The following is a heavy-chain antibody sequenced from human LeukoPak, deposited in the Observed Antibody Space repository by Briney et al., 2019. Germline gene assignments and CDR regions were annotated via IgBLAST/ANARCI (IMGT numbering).Heavy chain of an antibody. V-gene: IGHV4-59*01. D-gene: IGHD3-22*01. Sequence: SETLSLTCTISGGSISSYYWSWIRQPPGKGLEWIGYIYYSGSTNYNPSLKSRVTISVDTSKNQFSLKLSSVTAADTAVYYCARVADDSSLDYWGREPWSPSPQ. J-gene: IGHJ4*02. CDR3: ARVADDSSLDY. CDR2: IYYSGST. CDR1: GGSISSYY.